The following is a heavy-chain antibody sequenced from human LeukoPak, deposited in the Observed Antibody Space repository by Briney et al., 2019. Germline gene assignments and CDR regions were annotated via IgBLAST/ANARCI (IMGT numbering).Heavy chain of an antibody. CDR2: IYYSGST. Sequence: SETLSLTCTVSGGSLGNYYWNWIRQPPGKGLEWIGYIYYSGSTYYNPSLKSRVTTSVDTSKNQFSLRLSSVTAADTAVYYCARAYSGTYFRFDYWGQGTLVTVSS. J-gene: IGHJ4*02. D-gene: IGHD1-26*01. CDR1: GGSLGNYY. CDR3: ARAYSGTYFRFDY. V-gene: IGHV4-59*01.